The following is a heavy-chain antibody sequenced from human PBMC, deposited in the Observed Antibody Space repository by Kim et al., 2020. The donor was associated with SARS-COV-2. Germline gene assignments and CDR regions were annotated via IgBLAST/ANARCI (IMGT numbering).Heavy chain of an antibody. CDR3: ARWQWLDY. Sequence: PNSGGTSYAQKLQGRVTMTRDTAISTAYMELGGLRSDDTAVYYCARWQWLDYWGQGTLVTVSS. CDR2: PNSGGT. V-gene: IGHV1-2*02. D-gene: IGHD6-19*01. J-gene: IGHJ4*02.